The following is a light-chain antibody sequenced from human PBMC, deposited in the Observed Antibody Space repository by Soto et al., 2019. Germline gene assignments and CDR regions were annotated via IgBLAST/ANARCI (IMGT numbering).Light chain of an antibody. Sequence: QSALTQPASVSGSPGQSITISCTGTSSDVGGYNYVSWYQQHPGKAPKLMIYDVSNRPSGVSNRFSGSKSGNTASLTISGLQAEDEADHYCSSYRSSSKRVFGTGTKLTVL. J-gene: IGLJ1*01. CDR2: DVS. CDR1: SSDVGGYNY. CDR3: SSYRSSSKRV. V-gene: IGLV2-14*03.